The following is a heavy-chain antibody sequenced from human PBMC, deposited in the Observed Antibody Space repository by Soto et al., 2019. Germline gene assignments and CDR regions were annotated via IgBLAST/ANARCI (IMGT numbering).Heavy chain of an antibody. CDR2: IYSGGST. Sequence: GGSLRLSCAASGFTVSSNYMSWVRQAPGKGLERVSVIYSGGSTYYADSVKGRFTISRHNSKNTLYLQMNSLRAEDTAVYYCARAHYDFWSGYYTTAYYYMDVWGKGTTVTVSS. CDR1: GFTVSSNY. V-gene: IGHV3-53*04. D-gene: IGHD3-3*01. J-gene: IGHJ6*03. CDR3: ARAHYDFWSGYYTTAYYYMDV.